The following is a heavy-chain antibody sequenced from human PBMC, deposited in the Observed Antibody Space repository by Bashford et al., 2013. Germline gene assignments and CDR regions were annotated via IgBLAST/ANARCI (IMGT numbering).Heavy chain of an antibody. J-gene: IGHJ4*02. CDR1: GFTFTDYG. Sequence: GSLRLSCAAYGFTFTDYGINWVRQSPGGLEWLSYISKSTDTIYYADSVRGRFTISRDNAKSSVYLRMNSLRAEDTAVYYCARDSYCTSTSCSPHFDYWGQGSLVTVSS. CDR2: ISKSTDTI. V-gene: IGHV3-48*01. CDR3: ARDSYCTSTSCSPHFDY. D-gene: IGHD2-2*01.